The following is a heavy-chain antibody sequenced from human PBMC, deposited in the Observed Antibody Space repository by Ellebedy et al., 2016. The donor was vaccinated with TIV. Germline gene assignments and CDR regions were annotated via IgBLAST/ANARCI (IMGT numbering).Heavy chain of an antibody. Sequence: GESLKISXAVSGLIFTNYGMHWVRQAPGKGLEWVAVISYDGTDRYYVDSVKGRFTISRDQSKSTVYLRMNGLRVEDTAVYYCARSTRIGTTGAYFDNWGQGTLVTVSS. V-gene: IGHV3-30*03. CDR2: ISYDGTDR. CDR1: GLIFTNYG. J-gene: IGHJ4*02. CDR3: ARSTRIGTTGAYFDN. D-gene: IGHD1-1*01.